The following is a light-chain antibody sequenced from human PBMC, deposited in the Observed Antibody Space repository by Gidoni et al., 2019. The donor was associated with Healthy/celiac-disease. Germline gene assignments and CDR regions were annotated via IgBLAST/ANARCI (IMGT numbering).Light chain of an antibody. Sequence: EIVLTQSPATMSLSPGERAPLSCRANQSVSSYLAWYQQKPGQAPRLLIYDASNRATGIPARFSGSGSGTDFTLTISSLEPEDFAVYYCQQRSNWRTFGQGTKVEIK. J-gene: IGKJ1*01. V-gene: IGKV3-11*01. CDR1: QSVSSY. CDR3: QQRSNWRT. CDR2: DAS.